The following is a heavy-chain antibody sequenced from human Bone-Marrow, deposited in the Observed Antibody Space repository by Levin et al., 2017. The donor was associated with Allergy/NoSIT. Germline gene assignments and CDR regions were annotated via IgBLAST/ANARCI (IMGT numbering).Heavy chain of an antibody. CDR1: GGSISSSNYY. CDR3: ARQLYSGYDFFGSYFDY. D-gene: IGHD5-12*01. J-gene: IGHJ4*02. V-gene: IGHV4-39*01. Sequence: GSLRLSCTVSGGSISSSNYYWGWIRQPPGKGLEWIGSIYYTGSTYYNPSLKSRLTISVNTSKNQFSLKLSSVTAADTAVYYCARQLYSGYDFFGSYFDYWGQGTLVTVSS. CDR2: IYYTGST.